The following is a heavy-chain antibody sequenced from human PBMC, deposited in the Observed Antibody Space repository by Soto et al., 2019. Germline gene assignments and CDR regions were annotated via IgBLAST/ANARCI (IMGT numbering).Heavy chain of an antibody. Sequence: SVKVSCKASGGTFSSYAISWVRQAPGQGLEWMGGIIPIFGTANYAQKFQGRVTITADESTSTAYMELSSLRSEDTAVYYCGGGNDYSTWYGMDVWGQGTTVTVSS. CDR2: IIPIFGTA. V-gene: IGHV1-69*13. CDR1: GGTFSSYA. J-gene: IGHJ6*02. CDR3: GGGNDYSTWYGMDV. D-gene: IGHD4-4*01.